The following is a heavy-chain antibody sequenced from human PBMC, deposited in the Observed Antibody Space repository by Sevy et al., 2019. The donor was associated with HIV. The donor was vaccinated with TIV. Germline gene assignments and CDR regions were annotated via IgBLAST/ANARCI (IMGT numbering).Heavy chain of an antibody. CDR3: ARPYSSGWSGPFDI. CDR1: GGSIRTYL. CDR2: IFYGGSA. J-gene: IGHJ3*02. V-gene: IGHV4-59*08. D-gene: IGHD6-19*01. Sequence: SETLSLTCTVSGGSIRTYLWTWIRQPPGKGLEYIGNIFYGGSANYNPSLKSRVTISVGTSTNQLSLRLSSVTAADTAVYYCARPYSSGWSGPFDIWGQGTMVTVSS.